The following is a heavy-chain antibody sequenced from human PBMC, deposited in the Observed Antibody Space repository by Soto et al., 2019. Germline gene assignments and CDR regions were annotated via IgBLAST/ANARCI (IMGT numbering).Heavy chain of an antibody. V-gene: IGHV3-30-3*01. J-gene: IGHJ6*01. Sequence: GGSLRLSCAASGFTFSSYAMHWVRQAPGRGLEWVAVISYDGSNKYYADSVKGRFTISRDTSKNTLYLQMNSLRAEDTAVYYCAIARDTVATIRVYYYYSCMDVWGQGTTVTVSS. CDR1: GFTFSSYA. D-gene: IGHD5-12*01. CDR3: AIARDTVATIRVYYYYSCMDV. CDR2: ISYDGSNK.